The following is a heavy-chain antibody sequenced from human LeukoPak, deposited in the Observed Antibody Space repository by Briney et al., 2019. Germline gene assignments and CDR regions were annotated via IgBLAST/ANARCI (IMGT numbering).Heavy chain of an antibody. V-gene: IGHV1-69*13. J-gene: IGHJ6*04. Sequence: ASVKVSCKASGGTFSSYAISWVRQAPGQGLEWMGGIIPIFGTANYAQKCQGRVTITADESTSTAYMELSSLRSEDTAVYYCASGAVGYYYYGMDVWGKGTTVTVSS. CDR2: IIPIFGTA. CDR3: ASGAVGYYYYGMDV. CDR1: GGTFSSYA. D-gene: IGHD6-19*01.